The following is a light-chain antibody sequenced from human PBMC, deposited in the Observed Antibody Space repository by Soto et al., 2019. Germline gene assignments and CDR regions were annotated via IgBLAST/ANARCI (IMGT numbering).Light chain of an antibody. V-gene: IGKV3-20*01. CDR1: QSVSRNY. CDR2: GAS. J-gene: IGKJ5*01. Sequence: EIVLTQSPDTLSLSPGETATLSCRTSQSVSRNYLAWYQQKPGQAPRLLIYGASSRATGIPDRFTGSGSGTDFTLTITRLEPDDFAVFYCQQYDNSITFGQGKRLEIE. CDR3: QQYDNSIT.